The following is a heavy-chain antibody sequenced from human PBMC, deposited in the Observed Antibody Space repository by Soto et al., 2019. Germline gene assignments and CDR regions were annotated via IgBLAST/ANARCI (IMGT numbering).Heavy chain of an antibody. CDR2: VSSSGTTI. Sequence: QVQLVESGGGLVKPGGSLRLSCAASGFTFSDYDMSWIRQAPGKGLEWVSFVSSSGTTIYYADSVKGGFTISRDNAKNSLYLQMNSLRAEDTAVYYCARMGPRAARPSYWGQGTLVTVSS. CDR1: GFTFSDYD. J-gene: IGHJ4*02. CDR3: ARMGPRAARPSY. D-gene: IGHD6-6*01. V-gene: IGHV3-11*01.